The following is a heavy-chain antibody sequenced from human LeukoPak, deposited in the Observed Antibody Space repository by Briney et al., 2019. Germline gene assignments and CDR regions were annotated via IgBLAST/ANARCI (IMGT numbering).Heavy chain of an antibody. J-gene: IGHJ4*02. CDR3: KLTTS. V-gene: IGHV3-23*01. CDR2: TVGGGDGT. Sequence: GGSLRLSCAASGFTFSSTSMSWVRQAPGKGLEWVAVTVGGGDGTYYAGSVKGRFTISRDNSNNTLYLQMNSLRAEDTAVYCAKLTTSWGQGTLVTVSS. CDR1: GFTFSSTS. D-gene: IGHD4-11*01.